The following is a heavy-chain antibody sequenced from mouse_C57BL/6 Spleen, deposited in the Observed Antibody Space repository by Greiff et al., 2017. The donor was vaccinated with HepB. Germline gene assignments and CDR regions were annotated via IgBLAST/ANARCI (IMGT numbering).Heavy chain of an antibody. J-gene: IGHJ2*01. CDR1: GYTFTDYE. CDR2: IDPETGGT. Sequence: VKLLESGAELVRPGASVTLSCKASGYTFTDYEMHWVKQTPVHGLEWIGAIDPETGGTAYNQKFKGKAILTADKSSSTAYMELRSLTSEDSAVYYCTGWGVWRDFDYWGQGTTLTVSS. V-gene: IGHV1-15*01. CDR3: TGWGVWRDFDY.